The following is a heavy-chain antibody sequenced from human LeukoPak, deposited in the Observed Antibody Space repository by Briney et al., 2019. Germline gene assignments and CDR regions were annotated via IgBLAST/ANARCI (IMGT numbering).Heavy chain of an antibody. V-gene: IGHV3-21*04. Sequence: GGSLRLSCAASGFTFSNYNMNWVRQAPGKGLEWVSSITTGSTYIYYADSVKGRFTISRDNSKNTLYLHMNSLRVEDTDTYFCARALNRHIGAFEYWGQGALVTVSS. J-gene: IGHJ4*02. D-gene: IGHD4/OR15-4a*01. CDR1: GFTFSNYN. CDR3: ARALNRHIGAFEY. CDR2: ITTGSTYI.